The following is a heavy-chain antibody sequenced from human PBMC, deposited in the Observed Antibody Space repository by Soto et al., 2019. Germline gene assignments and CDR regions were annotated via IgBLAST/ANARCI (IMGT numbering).Heavy chain of an antibody. Sequence: GGSLRLSCAASGFTFDDYAMHWVRQAPGKGLEWVSGISWNSGSIGYADSVKGRFTISRDNAKNSLYLQMNSLRAEDTALYYCAKALGYCTNGVCPPPDYYYYMDVWGKGTTVTVSS. CDR1: GFTFDDYA. V-gene: IGHV3-9*01. D-gene: IGHD2-8*01. J-gene: IGHJ6*03. CDR2: ISWNSGSI. CDR3: AKALGYCTNGVCPPPDYYYYMDV.